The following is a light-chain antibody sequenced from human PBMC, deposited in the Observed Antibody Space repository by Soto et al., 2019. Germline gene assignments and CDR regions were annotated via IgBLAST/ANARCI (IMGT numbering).Light chain of an antibody. Sequence: AIQLTQSPSSLSASVGDRVTITWRASQGISSALAWYQQKPGQAPKLLIYDASSLESGVPSRFSGSGSGTEFTLTISSLQPEDFATYYCQQFNSYPRTFGPGTKVDIK. V-gene: IGKV1-13*02. CDR3: QQFNSYPRT. CDR1: QGISSA. CDR2: DAS. J-gene: IGKJ3*01.